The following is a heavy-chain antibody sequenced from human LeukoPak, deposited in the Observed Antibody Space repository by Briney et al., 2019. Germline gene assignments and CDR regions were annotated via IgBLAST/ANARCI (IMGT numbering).Heavy chain of an antibody. V-gene: IGHV3-11*04. CDR3: ARDFSSSSWYYYYYYMDV. CDR1: GFTFSDYY. CDR2: ISSSGSTI. D-gene: IGHD6-13*01. J-gene: IGHJ6*03. Sequence: GGSLRLSCAASGFTFSDYYMSWIRQAPGKGLEWVSYISSSGSTIYYADSVKGRFTISRDNAKNSLYLQMNSLRAEDTAVYYCARDFSSSSWYYYYYYMDVWGKGTTVTVSS.